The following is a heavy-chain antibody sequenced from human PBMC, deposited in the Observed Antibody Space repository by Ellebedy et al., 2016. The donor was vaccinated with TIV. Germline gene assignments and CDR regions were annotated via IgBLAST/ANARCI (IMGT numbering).Heavy chain of an antibody. D-gene: IGHD5-18*01. CDR3: AKDRTSGDGYWVFDQ. Sequence: GESLKISCAASGFTFSGYWMHWVRQGPGKGLVWVSRIKGDGSSTTYADSVKGRFTISRDNSKGMVHLQMNSLRPEDTAVYYCAKDRTSGDGYWVFDQWGQGTLVTVSS. V-gene: IGHV3-74*03. CDR1: GFTFSGYW. CDR2: IKGDGSST. J-gene: IGHJ4*02.